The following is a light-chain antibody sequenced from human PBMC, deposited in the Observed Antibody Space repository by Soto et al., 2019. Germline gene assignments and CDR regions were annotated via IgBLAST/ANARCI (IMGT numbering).Light chain of an antibody. CDR1: QSVSSSY. J-gene: IGKJ1*01. Sequence: EIVLTQSPGTLSLSPGERATLSCRASQSVSSSYLAWYQQKPGQAPRLLIYGASSRATGIPDRFSGSGSGTDXXLXISRLEPEDFAVYYCQQYGSSRTFGQGTKVEIK. V-gene: IGKV3-20*01. CDR3: QQYGSSRT. CDR2: GAS.